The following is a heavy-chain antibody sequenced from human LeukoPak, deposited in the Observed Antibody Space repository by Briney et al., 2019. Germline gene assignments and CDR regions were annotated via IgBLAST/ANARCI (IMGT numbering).Heavy chain of an antibody. V-gene: IGHV3-33*01. J-gene: IGHJ6*02. CDR2: IWYDGSNK. CDR1: GFTFSSYG. D-gene: IGHD6-19*01. CDR3: ARDGKAWEAVVSMDV. Sequence: GGSLRLSCAASGFTFSSYGMHWVRQAPGKGLEWVAVIWYDGSNKYYADSVKGRFTISRDNSKNTLYLQMNSLRAEDTAVYYCARDGKAWEAVVSMDVWGQGTTVTVSS.